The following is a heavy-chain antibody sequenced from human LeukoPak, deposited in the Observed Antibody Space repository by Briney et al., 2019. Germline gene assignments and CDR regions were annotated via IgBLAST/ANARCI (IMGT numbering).Heavy chain of an antibody. D-gene: IGHD1-1*01. V-gene: IGHV3-7*01. CDR1: GFTFSSYW. CDR3: ARDKIEGPTKLDY. CDR2: IKQDESEK. J-gene: IGHJ4*02. Sequence: GGSLRLSCAASGFTFSSYWMSWVRQAPGKGLEWVANIKQDESEKYYVDSVKGRFTISRDNAKNSLYLQMNSLRAEDTAVYYCARDKIEGPTKLDYWGQGIPVNVSS.